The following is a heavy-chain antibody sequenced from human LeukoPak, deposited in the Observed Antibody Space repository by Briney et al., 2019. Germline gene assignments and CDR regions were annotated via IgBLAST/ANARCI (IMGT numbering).Heavy chain of an antibody. V-gene: IGHV3-48*04. CDR2: ISSSSSSI. CDR3: ARVRSGEDY. J-gene: IGHJ4*02. CDR1: GFNFGTYD. Sequence: QLGGSLRLFCSASGFNFGTYDMNWVRQAPGKGLEWVSYISSSSSSIYHADSVKGRFTISRDNAKNSLYLQMNSLRAEDTAVYYCARVRSGEDYWGQGTLVTVSS. D-gene: IGHD3-3*01.